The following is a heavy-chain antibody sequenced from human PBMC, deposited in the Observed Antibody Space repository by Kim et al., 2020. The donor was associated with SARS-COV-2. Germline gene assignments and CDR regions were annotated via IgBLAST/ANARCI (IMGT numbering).Heavy chain of an antibody. J-gene: IGHJ6*03. CDR3: ARGYYDSSGYYGFYYYYYYMDV. V-gene: IGHV1-46*01. CDR2: INPSGGST. CDR1: GYTFTSYY. D-gene: IGHD3-22*01. Sequence: ASVKVSCKASGYTFTSYYMHWVRQAPGQGLEWMGIINPSGGSTSYAQKFQGRVTMTRDTSTSTVYMELSSLRSEDTAVYYCARGYYDSSGYYGFYYYYYYMDVCGKGTTVTVSS.